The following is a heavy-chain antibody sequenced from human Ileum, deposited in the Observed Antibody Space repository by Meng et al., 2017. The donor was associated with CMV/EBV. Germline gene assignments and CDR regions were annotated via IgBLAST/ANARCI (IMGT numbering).Heavy chain of an antibody. Sequence: QVQLVQSGAEVKKPGASVKGSCKASGYTFTSYAMHWVRQAPGQGLEWMGWINGANGNTKYSQKFQDRVTFTRDTSANTAYMEMRSLRSEDTAVYYCARSWGELPDSTFDYWGQGTLVTVSS. CDR1: GYTFTSYA. CDR3: ARSWGELPDSTFDY. D-gene: IGHD1-26*01. J-gene: IGHJ4*02. CDR2: INGANGNT. V-gene: IGHV1-3*01.